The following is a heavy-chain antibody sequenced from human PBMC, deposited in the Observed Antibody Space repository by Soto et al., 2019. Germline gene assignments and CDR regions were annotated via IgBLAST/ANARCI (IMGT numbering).Heavy chain of an antibody. CDR3: ARCLHCSNGGRFDP. CDR2: MSHSGGT. Sequence: SETLSLTCAVYGGFVSSGSYYWSWIRQPPGKGLEWIGEMSHSGGTHFNPSLKSRVTISVDTSKNHLSLKLTSVTAADTAVYYCARCLHCSNGGRFDPWGQGALVTVSS. D-gene: IGHD2-8*01. CDR1: GGFVSSGSYY. V-gene: IGHV4-61*03. J-gene: IGHJ5*02.